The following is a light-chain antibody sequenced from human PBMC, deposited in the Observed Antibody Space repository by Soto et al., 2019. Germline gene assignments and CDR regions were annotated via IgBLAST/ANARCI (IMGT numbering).Light chain of an antibody. CDR3: QKYDSAPET. CDR1: QGISNY. Sequence: EIQMNQSPSSLSASVGDRVTLTCRASQGISNYLAWFQQKPGKVPKLLIYAASTLQSGVPSRFSASGSGTDFTLTISSLQPEDVATYYCQKYDSAPETFGPGAKVDIK. V-gene: IGKV1-27*01. CDR2: AAS. J-gene: IGKJ3*01.